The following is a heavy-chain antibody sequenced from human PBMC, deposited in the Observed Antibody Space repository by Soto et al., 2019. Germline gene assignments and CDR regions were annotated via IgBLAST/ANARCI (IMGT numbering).Heavy chain of an antibody. J-gene: IGHJ4*02. CDR2: ISGGGGST. CDR1: GFTFSGYA. V-gene: IGHV3-23*01. Sequence: GGSLRLSCAASGFTFSGYAMSWVRQAPGKGLEWVSVISGGGGSTYYADSVKGRFTSCRDNSKTTLYLQMNSLRAEDTAVYYCAKNDVGRLGELSTPIDYWGQGTLVTVSS. CDR3: AKNDVGRLGELSTPIDY. D-gene: IGHD3-16*02.